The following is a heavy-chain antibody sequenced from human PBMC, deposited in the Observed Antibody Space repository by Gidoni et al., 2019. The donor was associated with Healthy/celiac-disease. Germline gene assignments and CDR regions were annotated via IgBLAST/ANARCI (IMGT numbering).Heavy chain of an antibody. Sequence: QAQLAESGGGVVQPGGSLRLSCAASGFSFSFYGLNWVRQAPGKGLEWVAFIRYEGSKKYYADSVKGRFTISRDNSKNTLYLQMNSLRAEDTAVYYCAKDFPPGFKFGLGPYFDYWGQGTLVTVSS. CDR1: GFSFSFYG. D-gene: IGHD3-16*01. CDR3: AKDFPPGFKFGLGPYFDY. J-gene: IGHJ4*02. CDR2: IRYEGSKK. V-gene: IGHV3-30*02.